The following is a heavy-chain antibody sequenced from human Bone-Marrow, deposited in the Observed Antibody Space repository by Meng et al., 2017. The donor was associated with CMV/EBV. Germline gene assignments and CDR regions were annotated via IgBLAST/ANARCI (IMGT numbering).Heavy chain of an antibody. D-gene: IGHD5-18*01. CDR2: IYYSGST. CDR3: GSGYSFGKFDY. Sequence: SETLSLTCTVSGGSISSSSYYWGWIRQPPGKGLEWIGYIYYSGSTNYNPSLKRRVTMSVDTSKNQFSLRLSPVTAADTAVYYCGSGYSFGKFDYWGQGTLVTVSS. J-gene: IGHJ4*02. CDR1: GGSISSSSYY. V-gene: IGHV4-61*05.